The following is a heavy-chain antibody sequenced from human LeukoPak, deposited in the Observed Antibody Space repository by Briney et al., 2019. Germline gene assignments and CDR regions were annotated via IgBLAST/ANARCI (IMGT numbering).Heavy chain of an antibody. CDR1: GGSISGSNYY. J-gene: IGHJ4*02. Sequence: SETLSLTCTVSGGSISGSNYYWGWIRQPPGKGLEWIGSIYYSGSTYYNPSLKSRVTISVDTSKNQFSLKLNSVTAADTAVYYCARESYSSAWFFNYCGQGTLVTVSS. CDR2: IYYSGST. V-gene: IGHV4-39*02. D-gene: IGHD6-19*01. CDR3: ARESYSSAWFFNY.